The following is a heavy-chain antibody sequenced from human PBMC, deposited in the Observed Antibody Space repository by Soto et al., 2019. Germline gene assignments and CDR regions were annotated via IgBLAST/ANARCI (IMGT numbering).Heavy chain of an antibody. J-gene: IGHJ5*02. CDR2: ISAYNGNT. CDR1: GYTFTSYG. Sequence: QVPLVQSGAEVKKPGASVKVSCKASGYTFTSYGISWVRQAPGQGLEWMGWISAYNGNTNYAQKLQGRVTMTTDTSTSTAYMELRSLRSDDTAVYYCARDPLIVVVPATSGWFDPWGQGTLVTVSS. CDR3: ARDPLIVVVPATSGWFDP. V-gene: IGHV1-18*01. D-gene: IGHD2-2*01.